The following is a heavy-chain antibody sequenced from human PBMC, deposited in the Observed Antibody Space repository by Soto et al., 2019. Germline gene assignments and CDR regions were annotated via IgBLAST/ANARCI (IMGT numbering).Heavy chain of an antibody. CDR1: GGSISSSSYY. CDR3: ARHDNCSGGSCYSFLSWFDP. Sequence: QLQLQESGPGLVKPSETLSLTCTVSGGSISSSSYYWGWIRQPPGKGLEWIGSIYYSGSTYYNPSLKSRVPISVDTSKNQFSLKLSSVTAADTAVYYCARHDNCSGGSCYSFLSWFDPWGQGTLVTVSS. V-gene: IGHV4-39*01. J-gene: IGHJ5*02. CDR2: IYYSGST. D-gene: IGHD2-15*01.